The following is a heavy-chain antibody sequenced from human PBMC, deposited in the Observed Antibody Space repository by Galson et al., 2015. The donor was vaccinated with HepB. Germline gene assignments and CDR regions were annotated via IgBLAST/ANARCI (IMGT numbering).Heavy chain of an antibody. CDR1: GYTFTGYY. Sequence: SVKVSCKASGYTFTGYYMHWVRQAPGQGPEWMGWINPNSGGTNYAQKFQGRVTMTRDTSISTAYMELSRLRSDDTAVYYCARGGYQLPVDHGFDYWGQGTLVTVSS. J-gene: IGHJ4*02. V-gene: IGHV1-2*02. CDR3: ARGGYQLPVDHGFDY. CDR2: INPNSGGT. D-gene: IGHD2-2*01.